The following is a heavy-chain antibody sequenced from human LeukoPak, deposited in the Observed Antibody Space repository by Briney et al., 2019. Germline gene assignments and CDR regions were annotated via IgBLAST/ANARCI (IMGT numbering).Heavy chain of an antibody. CDR1: GGSMTYGSYY. CDR2: IYISGSI. J-gene: IGHJ5*02. D-gene: IGHD2-21*02. CDR3: ARKAYCGGDCYFNWFDP. Sequence: PSETLSLTCSVSGGSMTYGSYYWSWIRQPAGRGLEWIGRIYISGSINYNPSLESRVTISVDLSKNQFSLKLSSVTAADTAVYYCARKAYCGGDCYFNWFDPWGQGTLVTVSS. V-gene: IGHV4-61*02.